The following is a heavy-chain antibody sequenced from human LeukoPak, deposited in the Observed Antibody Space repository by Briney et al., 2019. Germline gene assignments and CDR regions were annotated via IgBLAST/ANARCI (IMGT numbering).Heavy chain of an antibody. CDR2: IKQDGSEK. D-gene: IGHD2-21*02. V-gene: IGHV3-7*01. J-gene: IGHJ3*02. CDR3: ATAYCGGDCYSKNAFDI. Sequence: PGGSLRLSCAASGFTLSTFWMTWVRQAPGKGLEWVANIKQDGSEKYYVDSVKGRFTVSRDNAKNSLYLQMNSLGAEDTAVYYCATAYCGGDCYSKNAFDIWGQGTMVTVSS. CDR1: GFTLSTFW.